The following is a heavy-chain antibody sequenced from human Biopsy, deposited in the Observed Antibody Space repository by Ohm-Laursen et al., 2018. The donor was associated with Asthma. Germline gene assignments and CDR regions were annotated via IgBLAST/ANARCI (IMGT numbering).Heavy chain of an antibody. Sequence: SSLRLSCAAPRFTYEMHWVRQAPGKGLGWVAVISYDGSSIYYADSVKGRFTISRDNAKNTLSLQMNSLTAEDTAVYYCAREGVAGTHIEDWGQGTLVTVSS. D-gene: IGHD6-19*01. CDR1: RFTYE. V-gene: IGHV3-30-3*01. CDR3: AREGVAGTHIED. J-gene: IGHJ4*02. CDR2: ISYDGSSI.